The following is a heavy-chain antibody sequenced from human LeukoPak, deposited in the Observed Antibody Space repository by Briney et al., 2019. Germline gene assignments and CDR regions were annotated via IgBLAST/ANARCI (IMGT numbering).Heavy chain of an antibody. V-gene: IGHV4-4*07. Sequence: SETLSLTCTVSGGSISSYYWSWVRQPAGKGLEWIGRIYTSGSTNYNPSLKGRVTMSVDTSKNQFSLKLSSVTAADTAVYYCARGRKHYYDSSGYGYYFDYWGQGTLVTVSS. CDR3: ARGRKHYYDSSGYGYYFDY. D-gene: IGHD3-22*01. J-gene: IGHJ4*02. CDR1: GGSISSYY. CDR2: IYTSGST.